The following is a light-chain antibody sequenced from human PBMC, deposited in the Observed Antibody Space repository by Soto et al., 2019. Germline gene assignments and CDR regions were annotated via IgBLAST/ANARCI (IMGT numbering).Light chain of an antibody. CDR1: SSDIGTYNF. CDR3: QSYDSSLSGYV. CDR2: DVT. V-gene: IGLV2-11*01. J-gene: IGLJ1*01. Sequence: QSALTQPRSVSGSPGQSVTFSCIGTSSDIGTYNFVSWYQQYPGKAPKLMIYDVTKRPSGVPHRFSGSKSGNTASLTISGLQAEDEADYYCQSYDSSLSGYVFGTGTKLTVL.